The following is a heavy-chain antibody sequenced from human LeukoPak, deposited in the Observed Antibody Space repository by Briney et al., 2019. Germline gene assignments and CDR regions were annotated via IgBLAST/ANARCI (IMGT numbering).Heavy chain of an antibody. V-gene: IGHV3-11*01. D-gene: IGHD6-19*01. Sequence: GGSLRLSCAASGFTFSDYYMSWIRQAPGKGLEWVSYISSSGSTIYYADSVKGRFTISRDNAKNSLYLQMNSLSAEDTAVYYCARSSQQWLVRYWFDPWGQGTLVTVSS. CDR2: ISSSGSTI. CDR1: GFTFSDYY. CDR3: ARSSQQWLVRYWFDP. J-gene: IGHJ5*02.